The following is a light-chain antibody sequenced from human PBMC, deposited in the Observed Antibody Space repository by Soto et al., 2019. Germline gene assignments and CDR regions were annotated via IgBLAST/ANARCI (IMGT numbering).Light chain of an antibody. CDR1: QSVSSN. V-gene: IGKV3-15*01. CDR2: GAS. J-gene: IGKJ1*01. CDR3: QQYNNWPMT. Sequence: EIVMTQSPATLSVSPGERATFSCRASQSVSSNLAWYQQKPGQAPRLLIYGASTRATGIPARFSGSGSGTEFTLTISSLQSDDFVVYYCQQYNNWPMTFGQGTKVEIK.